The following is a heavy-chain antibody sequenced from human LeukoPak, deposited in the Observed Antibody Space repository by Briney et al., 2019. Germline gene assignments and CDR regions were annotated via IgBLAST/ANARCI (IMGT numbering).Heavy chain of an antibody. V-gene: IGHV4-34*01. D-gene: IGHD4-17*01. CDR1: GGSFSGYY. J-gene: IGHJ6*02. Sequence: SETLSLTCAVYGGSFSGYYWSWIRQPPVKGLEWIGEINHSGSTNYNPSLKSRVTISVDTSKNQFSLKLSSVTAADTAVYYCARARRLRTRPGMDVWGQGTTVTVSS. CDR2: INHSGST. CDR3: ARARRLRTRPGMDV.